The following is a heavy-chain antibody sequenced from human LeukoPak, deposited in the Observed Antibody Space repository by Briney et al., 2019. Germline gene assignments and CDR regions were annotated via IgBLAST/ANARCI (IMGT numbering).Heavy chain of an antibody. CDR3: ARPEVGVTNGWFDR. V-gene: IGHV1-2*02. D-gene: IGHD1-26*01. Sequence: GASVKVSCKASGYTFTDYYIHWVRQAPGQGLEWMGWINPNSGGTNYAQKFQGRVTMTRDTSITTAYMDLSRLTSDDTAVYYCARPEVGVTNGWFDRWGQGTLVTVSS. J-gene: IGHJ5*02. CDR1: GYTFTDYY. CDR2: INPNSGGT.